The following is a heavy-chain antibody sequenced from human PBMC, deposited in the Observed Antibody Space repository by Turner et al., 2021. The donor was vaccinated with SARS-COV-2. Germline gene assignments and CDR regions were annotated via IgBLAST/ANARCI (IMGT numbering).Heavy chain of an antibody. CDR2: VHPNGTT. CDR3: ARGDDPRKSGVV. V-gene: IGHV4-34*01. CDR1: GGSLSGYY. Sequence: QVQLPCWGAGPFKPSGTPSLICAVNGGSLSGYYWTWIRQHPGKELEWSREVHPNGTTYYNPSLKSRVSMSVDTTKNKLSLKLNSVTAADTAFYYCARGDDPRKSGVVWGQGTLVTVSS. J-gene: IGHJ4*02. D-gene: IGHD3-3*01.